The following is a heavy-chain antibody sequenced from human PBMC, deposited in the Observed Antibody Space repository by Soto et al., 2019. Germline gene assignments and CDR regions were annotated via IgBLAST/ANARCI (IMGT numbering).Heavy chain of an antibody. D-gene: IGHD3-10*01. CDR2: IIPILGIA. CDR1: GGTFSSYT. V-gene: IGHV1-69*02. Sequence: SMKVSCKASGGTFSSYTISWVRQAPGQGLEWMGRIIPILGIANYAQKFQGRVTITADKSTSTAYMELSSLRSEDTAVYYCTFPSANYYGSGPIDYWGQGTLVTVSS. CDR3: TFPSANYYGSGPIDY. J-gene: IGHJ4*02.